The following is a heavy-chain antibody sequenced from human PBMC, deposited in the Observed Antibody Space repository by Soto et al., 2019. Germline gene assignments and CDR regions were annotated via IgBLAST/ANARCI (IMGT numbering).Heavy chain of an antibody. CDR3: AHCPYFGDKLDY. J-gene: IGHJ4*02. CDR1: GFSLSTGGVG. V-gene: IGHV2-5*02. CDR2: IYWDDDK. Sequence: QITLKESGPTLVKPTQTLTLTCTFSGFSLSTGGVGVVWIRQPPGKALEWLAVIYWDDDKRYSPSLKNRLTINNDTSKSQVVLAMTNVDPVDTATYYCAHCPYFGDKLDYWGQGNLVTVSS. D-gene: IGHD4-17*01.